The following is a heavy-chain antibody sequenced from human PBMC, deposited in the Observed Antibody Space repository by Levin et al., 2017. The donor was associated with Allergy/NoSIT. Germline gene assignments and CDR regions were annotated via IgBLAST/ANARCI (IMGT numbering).Heavy chain of an antibody. V-gene: IGHV1-18*01. J-gene: IGHJ6*03. CDR2: ISAYNGNT. Sequence: ASVKVSCKASGYTFTSYGISWVRQAPGQGLEWMGWISAYNGNTNYAQKLQGRVTMTTDTSTSTAYMELRSLRSDDTAVYYCAREAPSYDFWSGYYSYYYYMDVWGKGTTVTVSS. CDR3: AREAPSYDFWSGYYSYYYYMDV. CDR1: GYTFTSYG. D-gene: IGHD3-3*01.